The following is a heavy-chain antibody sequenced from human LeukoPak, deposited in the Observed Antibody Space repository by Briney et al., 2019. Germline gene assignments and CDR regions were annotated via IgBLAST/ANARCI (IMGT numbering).Heavy chain of an antibody. Sequence: ASVKVSCKASGYTFTGYYMHWVRQAPGQGLEWMGWMNPNSGNTGYAQKFQGRVTMTRNTSISTAYMELSSLRSEDTAVYYCAGGIAAPFIWGQGTMVTVSS. D-gene: IGHD6-13*01. J-gene: IGHJ3*02. CDR2: MNPNSGNT. CDR1: GYTFTGYY. CDR3: AGGIAAPFI. V-gene: IGHV1-8*02.